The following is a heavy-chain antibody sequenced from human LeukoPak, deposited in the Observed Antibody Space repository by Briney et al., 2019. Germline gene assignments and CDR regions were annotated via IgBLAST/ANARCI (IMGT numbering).Heavy chain of an antibody. Sequence: GGSLRLSCAASGFTVSNNFMSWVRQAPGKGLEWVSGIYSGGSADCAESVKGRFTISRDNSKNTLFLQMNSLRAEDTAVYYCARVTAERGWAFDIWGQGTMVTVSS. V-gene: IGHV3-66*01. CDR1: GFTVSNNF. CDR3: ARVTAERGWAFDI. D-gene: IGHD1-1*01. CDR2: IYSGGSA. J-gene: IGHJ3*02.